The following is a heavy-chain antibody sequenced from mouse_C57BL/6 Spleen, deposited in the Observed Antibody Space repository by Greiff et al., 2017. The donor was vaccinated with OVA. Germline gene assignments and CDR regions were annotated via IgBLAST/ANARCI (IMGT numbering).Heavy chain of an antibody. CDR1: GYTFTSYG. D-gene: IGHD1-1*01. CDR2: IYPRSGNT. V-gene: IGHV1-81*01. CDR3: ASGLLREGFAY. Sequence: VKQSCKASGYTFTSYGISWVKQRTGQGLEWIGEIYPRSGNTYYNEKFKGKATLTADKSSSTAYMELRSLTSEDSAVYFCASGLLREGFAYWGQGTLVTVSA. J-gene: IGHJ3*01.